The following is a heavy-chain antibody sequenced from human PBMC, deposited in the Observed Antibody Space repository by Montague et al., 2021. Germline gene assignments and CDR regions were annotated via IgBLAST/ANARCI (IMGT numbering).Heavy chain of an antibody. CDR2: INTSGNT. D-gene: IGHD3-22*01. CDR1: GASITSGGYY. J-gene: IGHJ5*02. Sequence: TLSLTCTVSGASITSGGYYWTWIRQPAGKGLEWIGRINTSGNTGYNPSLSSRVTILVDTSRNHFSLKLYSVTAADTAVYYCAAYNYGGGGRGSWGQGTLVTVSS. CDR3: AAYNYGGGGRGS. V-gene: IGHV4-61*02.